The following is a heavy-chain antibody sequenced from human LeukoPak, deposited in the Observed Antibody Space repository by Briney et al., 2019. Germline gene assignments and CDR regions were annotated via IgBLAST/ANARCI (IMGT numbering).Heavy chain of an antibody. CDR3: ARDSKIWFGELVYGMDV. D-gene: IGHD3-10*01. J-gene: IGHJ6*02. Sequence: GGSLRLSCAASGFTFSSYWMSWVRQAPGKGLQWVANIKQDGSEKYYVDSVKGRFTISRDNAKNSLYLQMNSLRAEDTAVYYCARDSKIWFGELVYGMDVWGQGTTVTVSS. V-gene: IGHV3-7*01. CDR1: GFTFSSYW. CDR2: IKQDGSEK.